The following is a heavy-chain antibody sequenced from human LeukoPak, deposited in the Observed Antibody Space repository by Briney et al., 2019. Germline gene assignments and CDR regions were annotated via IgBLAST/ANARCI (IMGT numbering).Heavy chain of an antibody. D-gene: IGHD3-10*01. CDR3: AKGGAVWFGGHYYGMDV. CDR1: GFTFSSYA. Sequence: QPGGSLRLPCAASGFTFSSYAMSWVRQAPGKGLEWVSAISGSGGSTYYADSVKGRFTISRDNSKNTLYLQMNSLRAEDTAVYYCAKGGAVWFGGHYYGMDVWGQGTTVTVSS. J-gene: IGHJ6*02. CDR2: ISGSGGST. V-gene: IGHV3-23*01.